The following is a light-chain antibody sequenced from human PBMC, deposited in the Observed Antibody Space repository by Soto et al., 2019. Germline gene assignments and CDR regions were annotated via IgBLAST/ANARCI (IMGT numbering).Light chain of an antibody. Sequence: DIVMTQSPLSLPVTPGEPASISCMSSQSLLHSNGYNYLDWYLQKPGQSPQLLIYLGSNRASGGPDRFSGSGAGTDFTLKISRVEAEDVGVYYCMQALQTPNTFGQGTKLEIK. V-gene: IGKV2-28*01. CDR2: LGS. J-gene: IGKJ2*01. CDR1: QSLLHSNGYNY. CDR3: MQALQTPNT.